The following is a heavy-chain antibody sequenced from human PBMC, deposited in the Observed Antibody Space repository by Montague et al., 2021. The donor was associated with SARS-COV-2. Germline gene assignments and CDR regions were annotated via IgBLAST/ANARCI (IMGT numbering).Heavy chain of an antibody. V-gene: IGHV3-11*06. CDR3: ARDYDVWNDYPKWFFDL. CDR2: ISSSGSYR. J-gene: IGHJ2*01. Sequence: SLRLSCAASGFTLRNYYISWIRQAPGKGLEWVSYISSSGSYRDYADSVKGRFTISRDTGWNSVHLQIDSLRAEDTAVYYCARDYDVWNDYPKWFFDLWGRGTLVTVPS. CDR1: GFTLRNYY. D-gene: IGHD3-3*01.